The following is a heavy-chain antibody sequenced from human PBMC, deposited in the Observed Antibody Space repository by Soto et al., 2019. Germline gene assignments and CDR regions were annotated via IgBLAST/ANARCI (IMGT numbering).Heavy chain of an antibody. CDR2: MNAKSGDT. D-gene: IGHD3-16*01. V-gene: IGHV1-8*01. J-gene: IGHJ6*02. CDR3: ARGNPFNYAGFDV. CDR1: GYTLSDFD. Sequence: ASVKVSCKASGYTLSDFDINWLRQASGQGPEWMGWMNAKSGDTFFAQRLQGKFNMTWDTSLSTAYMEVGSLTSDDTAMYYCARGNPFNYAGFDVWGQGTTVTVSS.